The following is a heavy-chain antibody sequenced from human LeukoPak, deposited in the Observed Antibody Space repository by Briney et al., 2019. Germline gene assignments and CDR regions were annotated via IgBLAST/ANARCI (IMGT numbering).Heavy chain of an antibody. CDR1: GYTFTGYY. V-gene: IGHV1-2*02. D-gene: IGHD2-2*01. CDR2: INPNSGGT. CDR3: ATCVVVPAAISDAFDI. Sequence: ASVKVSCKASGYTFTGYYMHWVRRAPGQWPEWMGWINPNSGGTNYAQKFQGRVTMTRDTSIRTAYMELSRLRSDDTAVYYCATCVVVPAAISDAFDIWGQGTMVTVSS. J-gene: IGHJ3*02.